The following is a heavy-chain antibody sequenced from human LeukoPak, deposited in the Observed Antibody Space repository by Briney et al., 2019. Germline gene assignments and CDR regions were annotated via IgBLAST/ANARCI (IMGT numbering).Heavy chain of an antibody. J-gene: IGHJ3*02. CDR3: ARGGLISLANTPLGAFDI. V-gene: IGHV4-39*06. Sequence: SETLSLTCTVSGGSISSSSYYWGWIRQPPGKGLEWIGSIYYSGSTYYNPSLKSRVTISVDTSKNQFPLQLNSVTPEDTAVYYCARGGLISLANTPLGAFDIWAQGTMVSVSS. D-gene: IGHD3/OR15-3a*01. CDR1: GGSISSSSYY. CDR2: IYYSGST.